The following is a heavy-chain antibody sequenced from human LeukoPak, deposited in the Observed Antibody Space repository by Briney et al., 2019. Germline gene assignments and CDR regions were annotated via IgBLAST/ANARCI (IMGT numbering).Heavy chain of an antibody. CDR3: ARGQSGIVGVPLTVGPPRDYSNYYMDV. CDR1: GGTFSSYA. CDR2: IIPIFGTA. J-gene: IGHJ6*03. V-gene: IGHV1-69*13. D-gene: IGHD2-2*01. Sequence: GASVKVSCKTSGGTFSSYAISWVRQAPGQGLEWMGGIIPIFGTANYAQKFQGRVTITADESTSTAYMKLSSLRSEDTAVYYCARGQSGIVGVPLTVGPPRDYSNYYMDVWGKGTTVTISS.